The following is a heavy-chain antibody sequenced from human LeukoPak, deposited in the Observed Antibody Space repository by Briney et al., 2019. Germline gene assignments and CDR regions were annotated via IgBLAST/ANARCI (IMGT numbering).Heavy chain of an antibody. D-gene: IGHD3-10*01. CDR1: GFTFSSYE. CDR2: ISSSGSTI. V-gene: IGHV3-48*03. J-gene: IGHJ4*02. CDR3: AREYYSLSY. Sequence: GGSLRLSCAASGFTFSSYEMNWVRQAPGKGLEWVSYISSSGSTIYYAGSVKGRFTISRDNAKNSLYLQMNSLRAEDTAVYYCAREYYSLSYWGQGTLVTVSS.